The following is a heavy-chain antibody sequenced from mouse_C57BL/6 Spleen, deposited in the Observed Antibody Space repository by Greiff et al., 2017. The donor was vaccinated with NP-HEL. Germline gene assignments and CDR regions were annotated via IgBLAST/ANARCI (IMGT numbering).Heavy chain of an antibody. J-gene: IGHJ3*01. D-gene: IGHD2-5*01. Sequence: EVQLQQSGTVLARPGASVKMSCKTSGYTFTSYWMHWVKQRPGQGLEWIGAIYPGNSDTSYNQKFKGKAKLTAVTSASTAYMELSSLTNEDSAVYYCTWDYSNYGLCAYWGQGTLVTVSA. CDR1: GYTFTSYW. V-gene: IGHV1-5*01. CDR2: IYPGNSDT. CDR3: TWDYSNYGLCAY.